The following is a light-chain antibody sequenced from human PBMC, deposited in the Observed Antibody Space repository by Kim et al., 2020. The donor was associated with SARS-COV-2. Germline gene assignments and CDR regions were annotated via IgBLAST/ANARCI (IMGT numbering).Light chain of an antibody. CDR2: HVT. V-gene: IGLV2-18*02. Sequence: QSALTQPPSVSGSPGQSVTISCTGTSSDVGSYNRVSWYQQTPGTAPKLVISHVTNRPSGVPDRFSGSKSGNTASLTISGLQAEDEADYYCSSYAGSSTLVFGGGTQLTVL. CDR1: SSDVGSYNR. CDR3: SSYAGSSTLV. J-gene: IGLJ2*01.